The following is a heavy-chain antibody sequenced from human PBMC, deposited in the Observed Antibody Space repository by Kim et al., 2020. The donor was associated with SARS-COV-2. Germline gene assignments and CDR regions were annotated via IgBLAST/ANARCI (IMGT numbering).Heavy chain of an antibody. CDR2: IRSKAYGGTT. D-gene: IGHD2-15*01. Sequence: GGSLRLSCTASGFTFGDYAMSWVRQAPGKGLEWVGFIRSKAYGGTTEYAASVKGRFTISRDDSKSIAYLQMNSLKTEDTAVYYCTRDRCSGGSCYHDAFDIWGQGTMVTVSS. CDR1: GFTFGDYA. J-gene: IGHJ3*02. CDR3: TRDRCSGGSCYHDAFDI. V-gene: IGHV3-49*04.